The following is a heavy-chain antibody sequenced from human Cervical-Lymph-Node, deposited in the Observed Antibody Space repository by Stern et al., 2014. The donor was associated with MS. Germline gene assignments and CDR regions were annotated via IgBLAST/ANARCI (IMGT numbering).Heavy chain of an antibody. Sequence: EVQLVESGAEVKKPGESLKLSCKTSGYKFTNQWIAWVRQMPGKGLEFMGIIYPGDSDTRYNPSFQGQVTIAADKSVNTAYLQWSSLKASDTAMYYCATHPVGPWGQGTLVTVSS. CDR2: IYPGDSDT. CDR1: GYKFTNQW. V-gene: IGHV5-51*01. J-gene: IGHJ5*02. CDR3: ATHPVGP.